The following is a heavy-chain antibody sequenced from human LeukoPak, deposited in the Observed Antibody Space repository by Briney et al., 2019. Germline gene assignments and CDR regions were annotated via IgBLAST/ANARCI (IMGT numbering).Heavy chain of an antibody. V-gene: IGHV1-24*01. D-gene: IGHD5-24*01. CDR1: GYTLTKLA. J-gene: IGHJ4*02. CDR2: FDLEDGET. CDR3: ATVVTIEAYFDY. Sequence: GASVKVSCKVSGYTLTKLAVHWVRQAPGKGLEWMGGFDLEDGETLFAQKFQGRVTMTEDTSTDTAYMELSSLRSEDTAVYYCATVVTIEAYFDYWGQGTLVTVSS.